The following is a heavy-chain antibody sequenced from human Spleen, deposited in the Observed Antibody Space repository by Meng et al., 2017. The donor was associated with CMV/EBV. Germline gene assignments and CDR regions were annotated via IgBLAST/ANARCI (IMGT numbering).Heavy chain of an antibody. V-gene: IGHV3-43D*03. CDR2: ISWDGGRT. CDR3: AKDRSINDAFDI. D-gene: IGHD3-3*02. CDR1: GVSFDDCA. Sequence: AGAGVSFDDCAMQWVGQATGEGLEWVSLISWDGGRTYYADSVKGRFTISRDNSKNSLYLQMNSLRAEDTALYYWAKDRSINDAFDIWGQGTMVTVSS. J-gene: IGHJ3*02.